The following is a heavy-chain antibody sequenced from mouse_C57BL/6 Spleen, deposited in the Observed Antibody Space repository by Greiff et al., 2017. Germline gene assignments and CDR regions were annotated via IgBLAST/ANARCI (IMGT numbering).Heavy chain of an antibody. Sequence: VKLMESGAELVSPGTSVKVSCKASGYAFTNYLIEWVKQRPGQGLEWIGVINPGSGGTNYNEKFKGKATLTADKSSSTAYMQLSSLTSEDSAVYFCAREAAQAADYWGQGTTLTVSS. CDR2: INPGSGGT. CDR3: AREAAQAADY. CDR1: GYAFTNYL. J-gene: IGHJ2*01. V-gene: IGHV1-54*01. D-gene: IGHD3-2*02.